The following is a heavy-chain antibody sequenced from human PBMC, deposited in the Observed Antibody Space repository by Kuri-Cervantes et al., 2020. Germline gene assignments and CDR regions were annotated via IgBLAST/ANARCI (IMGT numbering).Heavy chain of an antibody. D-gene: IGHD2-8*01. V-gene: IGHV3-7*01. Sequence: GESLKISCAASGFTFSSYWMSWVRQAPGKGLEWVANIKQDGSEKYCVDSVKGRFTISRDNAKNSLYLQMNSLRAEDTAVYYCARSRGLYEAPYYFDYWGQGTLVTVSS. CDR1: GFTFSSYW. CDR3: ARSRGLYEAPYYFDY. J-gene: IGHJ4*02. CDR2: IKQDGSEK.